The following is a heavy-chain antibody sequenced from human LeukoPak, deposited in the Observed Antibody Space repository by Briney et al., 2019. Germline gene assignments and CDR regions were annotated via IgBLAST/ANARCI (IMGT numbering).Heavy chain of an antibody. D-gene: IGHD3-9*01. CDR3: AKWGDYDVLTGYYVPDY. J-gene: IGHJ4*02. Sequence: PGASLRLSCAASGFTFSNYAMSWDRQAPGKGLEWVSAILGSGGSTYYADSVKGRFTVSRDNSKSTLYLRMNSLRAEDTALYYCAKWGDYDVLTGYYVPDYWGQGTLVTVSS. V-gene: IGHV3-23*01. CDR1: GFTFSNYA. CDR2: ILGSGGST.